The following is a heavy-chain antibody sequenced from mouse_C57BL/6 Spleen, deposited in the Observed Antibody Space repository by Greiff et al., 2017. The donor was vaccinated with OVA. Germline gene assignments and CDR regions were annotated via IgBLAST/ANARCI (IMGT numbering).Heavy chain of an antibody. V-gene: IGHV1-61*01. CDR2: IYPSDSET. CDR1: GYTFTSYW. D-gene: IGHD1-1*01. Sequence: QVQLQQPGAELVRPGSSVKLSCKASGYTFTSYWMDWVKQRPGQGLEWIGNIYPSDSETHYNQKFKDQATWTVDKSTSTAYMQLSSLTSEDSAVYYCARSYYGSSGWYFDVWGTGTTVTVSS. J-gene: IGHJ1*03. CDR3: ARSYYGSSGWYFDV.